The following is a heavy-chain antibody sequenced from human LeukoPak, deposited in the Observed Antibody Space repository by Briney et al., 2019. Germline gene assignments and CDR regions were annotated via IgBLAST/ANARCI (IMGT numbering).Heavy chain of an antibody. J-gene: IGHJ4*02. CDR1: GFPVSSNY. D-gene: IGHD6-25*01. V-gene: IGHV3-66*01. Sequence: GGSLRLACSASGFPVSSNYMSSVRQAPGKGVEMVAVIYSGGSTYYADYVKGRFTISSDNTKNTLYLQMNSLRAEDTAVYSCAKDLVGSRYGIPPHFDYWGQGTLVTVSS. CDR3: AKDLVGSRYGIPPHFDY. CDR2: IYSGGST.